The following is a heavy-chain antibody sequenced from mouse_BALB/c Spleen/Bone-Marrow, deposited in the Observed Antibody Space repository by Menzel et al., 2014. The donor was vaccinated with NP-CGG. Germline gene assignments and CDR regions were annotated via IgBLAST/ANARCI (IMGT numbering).Heavy chain of an antibody. CDR3: ARSGDSSGYGFAY. D-gene: IGHD3-2*01. J-gene: IGHJ3*01. CDR2: IYPGDGST. CDR1: GFTFRSYD. Sequence: VKLMESGPELVKPGALVKISCKASGFTFRSYDINWVKQRPGQGLEWIGWIYPGDGSTKYNEKLKGKATLTADKSSSTAYMQLSSLTSDNSAVYFCARSGDSSGYGFAYWGQGTLVTVSA. V-gene: IGHV1S56*01.